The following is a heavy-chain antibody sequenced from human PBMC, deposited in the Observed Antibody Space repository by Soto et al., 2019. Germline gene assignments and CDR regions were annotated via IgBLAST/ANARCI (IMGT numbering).Heavy chain of an antibody. J-gene: IGHJ4*02. V-gene: IGHV3-7*01. Sequence: GESLKISCAASGFTFSSYWMSWVRQAPGKGLEWVANIKQDGSEKYYVDSVKGRFTISRDNAKNSLYLQMNSLRAEDTAVYYCARDIVVVAATNYFDYWGQGTLVTVSS. CDR1: GFTFSSYW. CDR3: ARDIVVVAATNYFDY. D-gene: IGHD2-15*01. CDR2: IKQDGSEK.